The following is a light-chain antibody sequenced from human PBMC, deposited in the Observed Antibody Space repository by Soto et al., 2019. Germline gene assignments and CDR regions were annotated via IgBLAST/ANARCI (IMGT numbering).Light chain of an antibody. CDR3: QSYDSSLSGSVV. J-gene: IGLJ2*01. V-gene: IGLV1-40*01. CDR1: SSNIGAGYD. Sequence: QSVLTQPPSVSGARGHRVTISCTGSSSNIGAGYDVHWYQQLPGTAPKLLIYGNSNRPSGVPDRFSGSKSGTSASLAITGLQAEDEADYYCQSYDSSLSGSVVFGGGTKLTVL. CDR2: GNS.